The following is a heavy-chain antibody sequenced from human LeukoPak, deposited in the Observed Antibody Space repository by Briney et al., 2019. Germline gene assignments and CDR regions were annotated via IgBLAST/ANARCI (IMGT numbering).Heavy chain of an antibody. CDR1: GYTFTSYG. D-gene: IGHD6-13*01. CDR2: ISAYNGNT. V-gene: IGHV1-18*04. CDR3: ARGPAAAGTSGDVDY. J-gene: IGHJ4*02. Sequence: ASVKVSCKASGYTFTSYGISWVRQAPGQGLEWMGWISAYNGNTNYAQKLQGRVTMTTDTSTSTAYMELRSLRSDETAVYYCARGPAAAGTSGDVDYWGQGTLVTVSS.